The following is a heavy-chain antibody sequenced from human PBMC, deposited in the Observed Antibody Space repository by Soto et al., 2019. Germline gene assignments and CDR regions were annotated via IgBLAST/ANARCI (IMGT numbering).Heavy chain of an antibody. J-gene: IGHJ2*01. CDR2: IYASGST. CDR1: GGSISGGVYY. V-gene: IGHV4-30-4*01. Sequence: QVQLQESGPGLVKPSETLSLTCTVSGGSISGGVYYWSWIRQPPGKGLEWIGYIYASGSTYYNPSLKSRVTISVDTSNNQFSLRVPSVTAADSAVYYCAREVIPLTTDWYFDLWGRGTLVTVSP. CDR3: AREVIPLTTDWYFDL. D-gene: IGHD4-17*01.